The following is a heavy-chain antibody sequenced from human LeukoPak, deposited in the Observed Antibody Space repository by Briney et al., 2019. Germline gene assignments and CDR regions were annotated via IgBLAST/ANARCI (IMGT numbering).Heavy chain of an antibody. CDR3: VREAKMTNIL. D-gene: IGHD2-21*01. CDR1: GFTFSDYY. J-gene: IGHJ4*02. Sequence: GGSLRLSCAASGFTFSDYYMTWIRQAPGQGLEWVSHISRGSGTIYYADSVQGRFTVSRDNGKKSLYLQMSYLRAEDTAVYYCVREAKMTNILWGQGTLVTVSS. V-gene: IGHV3-11*01. CDR2: ISRGSGTI.